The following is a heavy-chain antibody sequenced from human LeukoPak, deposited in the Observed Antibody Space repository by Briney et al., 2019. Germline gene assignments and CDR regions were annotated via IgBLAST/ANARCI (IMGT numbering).Heavy chain of an antibody. V-gene: IGHV3-9*01. CDR2: ISWSGAQL. CDR3: AKAIAAVAGYAAFDI. J-gene: IGHJ3*02. D-gene: IGHD6-19*01. Sequence: GRSLRLSCAASGFRFEDFAMFWVRQVSGKGLEWVSFISWSGAQLGYADFVEGRFTISRDNAKNSLYLELSGLRPEDTAMYFCAKAIAAVAGYAAFDIWGQGTMVTVSS. CDR1: GFRFEDFA.